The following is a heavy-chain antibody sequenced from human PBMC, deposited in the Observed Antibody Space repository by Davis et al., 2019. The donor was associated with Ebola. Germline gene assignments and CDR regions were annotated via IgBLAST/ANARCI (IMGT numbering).Heavy chain of an antibody. D-gene: IGHD3-3*02. CDR1: GYRFTSYW. CDR3: ARGTSLARNFDY. V-gene: IGHV5-51*01. CDR2: IYPDDSDT. Sequence: GESLKISCKGSGYRFTSYWIGWVRQMPGKGLEWMGIIYPDDSDTRYSPSFQGQVTISADESISTAYLQWSSLKDSDTAMYYCARGTSLARNFDYWGQGTLVSVSS. J-gene: IGHJ4*02.